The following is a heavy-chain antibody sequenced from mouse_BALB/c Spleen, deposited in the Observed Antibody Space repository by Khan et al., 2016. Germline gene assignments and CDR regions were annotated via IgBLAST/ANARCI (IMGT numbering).Heavy chain of an antibody. V-gene: IGHV14-1*02. Sequence: VRLQQSGAELVRPGALVKLSCKASGFNIKDYYMHWVKQRPGHGLEWIGDILPGSGYSNSNENFKGKATFTADASSNTAYMQLISLTSEDSAVYFCARAWYSMDYWGQGTSVTVSS. J-gene: IGHJ4*01. CDR2: ILPGSGYS. CDR3: ARAWYSMDY. CDR1: GFNIKDYY.